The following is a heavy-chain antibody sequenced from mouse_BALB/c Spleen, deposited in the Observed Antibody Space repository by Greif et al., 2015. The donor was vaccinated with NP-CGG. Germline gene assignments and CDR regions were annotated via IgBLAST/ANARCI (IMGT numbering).Heavy chain of an antibody. Sequence: VKLMESGPGLVAPSQSLSITCTVSGFSLTSYGVHWVRQPPGKGLEWLGVIWAGGGTNYNSALMSRLSISKDNSKSXVFLKMNSLQTDDTAMYYCARDLTYYRYDGAYWGQGTLVTVSA. J-gene: IGHJ3*01. CDR2: IWAGGGT. V-gene: IGHV2-9*02. CDR3: ARDLTYYRYDGAY. D-gene: IGHD2-14*01. CDR1: GFSLTSYG.